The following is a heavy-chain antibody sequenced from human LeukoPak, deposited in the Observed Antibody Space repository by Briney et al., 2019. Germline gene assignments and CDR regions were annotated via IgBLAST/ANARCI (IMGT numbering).Heavy chain of an antibody. V-gene: IGHV3-33*01. D-gene: IGHD1-7*01. Sequence: GGALRLSCAASGFSFGDFGMHWGRQAPGKGLEWVAVVWFDGTNRYYADSVKGRFTVSRDNSKNTLDLQMSSLRAEDTAIYYCARGQITGTTNWFDYWGQGTLVTVSS. J-gene: IGHJ4*02. CDR3: ARGQITGTTNWFDY. CDR2: VWFDGTNR. CDR1: GFSFGDFG.